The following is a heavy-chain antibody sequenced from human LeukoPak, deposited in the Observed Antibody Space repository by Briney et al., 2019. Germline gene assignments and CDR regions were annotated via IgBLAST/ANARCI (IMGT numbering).Heavy chain of an antibody. CDR3: ARERLGFFGSSPNFDY. V-gene: IGHV6-1*01. J-gene: IGHJ4*02. Sequence: SQTLSLTCAISGDSVSSNSAAWNWIRQSPSRGLEWLGSTYYRSKWYNDYAVSVKSRITINPYTSKNQFSLQLNSVTPEDTAVYYCARERLGFFGSSPNFDYWGQGTLVTVSS. CDR1: GDSVSSNSAA. CDR2: TYYRSKWYN. D-gene: IGHD3-16*01.